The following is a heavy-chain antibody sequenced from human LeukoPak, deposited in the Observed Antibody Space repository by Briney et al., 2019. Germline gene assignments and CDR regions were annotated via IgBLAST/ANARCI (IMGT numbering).Heavy chain of an antibody. Sequence: ASVKVSCKASGYTFTGYYMHWVRQAPGQGLEWMGWINPNSGGTNYAQKFQGRVTMTRDTSISTAYMELSRLRSDDTAVYYCARSPGVTRSTSQYRTGSSYYFDYWGQGTLVTVSS. J-gene: IGHJ4*02. CDR1: GYTFTGYY. V-gene: IGHV1-2*02. CDR3: ARSPGVTRSTSQYRTGSSYYFDY. D-gene: IGHD3-10*01. CDR2: INPNSGGT.